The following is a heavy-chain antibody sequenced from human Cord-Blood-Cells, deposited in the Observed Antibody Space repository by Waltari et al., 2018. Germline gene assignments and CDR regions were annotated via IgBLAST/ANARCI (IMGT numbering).Heavy chain of an antibody. Sequence: QVQLQQWGAGLLKPSVTQSLPCAVYCGSSSGYSWSWLRQPPGKGLGLIGEIQHRGSTNYSPTLKCRVTISGVTSKNQFSLKLSSVTAADTAVYYCARSKMYYYYYMDVWGKGTTVTVSS. V-gene: IGHV4-34*01. CDR3: ARSKMYYYYYMDV. J-gene: IGHJ6*03. CDR2: IQHRGST. CDR1: CGSSSGYS.